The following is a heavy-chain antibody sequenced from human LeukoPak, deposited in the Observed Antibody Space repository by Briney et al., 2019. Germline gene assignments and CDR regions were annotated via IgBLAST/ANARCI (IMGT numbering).Heavy chain of an antibody. V-gene: IGHV1-69*05. Sequence: WASVKVSCKASGGTFSSYAISWVRQAPGQGLEWMGGIIPIFGTANYAQKFQGRVTITTDESTSTAYMELRSLRSDDTAVYYCARDAGSREGFDYWGQGTLVTVSS. CDR1: GGTFSSYA. CDR2: IIPIFGTA. CDR3: ARDAGSREGFDY. D-gene: IGHD3-10*01. J-gene: IGHJ4*02.